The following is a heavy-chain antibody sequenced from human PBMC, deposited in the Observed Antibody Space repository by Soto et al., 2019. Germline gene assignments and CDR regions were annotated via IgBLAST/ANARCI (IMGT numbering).Heavy chain of an antibody. J-gene: IGHJ4*02. CDR1: GFTFSSYG. V-gene: IGHV3-33*01. CDR3: ARDTPFYYDIARSLDY. CDR2: IWYDGSNK. Sequence: PGGSLRLSCAASGFTFSSYGMHWVRQAPGKGLEWVAVIWYDGSNKYYADSVKGRFTISRDNSKNTLYLQMNSLRAEDTAVYYCARDTPFYYDIARSLDYWGQGTLVTVSS. D-gene: IGHD3-22*01.